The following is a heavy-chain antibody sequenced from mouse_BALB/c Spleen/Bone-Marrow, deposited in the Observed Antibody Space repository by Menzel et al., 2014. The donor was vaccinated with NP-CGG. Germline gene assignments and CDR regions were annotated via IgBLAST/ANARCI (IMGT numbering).Heavy chain of an antibody. J-gene: IGHJ2*01. CDR2: IYPGGGYT. V-gene: IGHV1-63*02. D-gene: IGHD2-10*02. CDR1: GYTFTNYW. Sequence: VQPQQSGAELVRPGTSVKISCKASGYTFTNYWLSWVKQRPGHGLEWIGDIYPGGGYTNFNERFKGKATLTADTSSSTAYMQLSSLTSEDSAVYFCAREEYGNYDRFIDYWGQGTTLTVSS. CDR3: AREEYGNYDRFIDY.